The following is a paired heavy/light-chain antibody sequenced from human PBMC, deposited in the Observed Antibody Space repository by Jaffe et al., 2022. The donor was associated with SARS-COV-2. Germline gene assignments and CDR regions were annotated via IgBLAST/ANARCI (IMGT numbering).Heavy chain of an antibody. Sequence: QVQLVESGGGVVQPGRSLRLSCAASGFIFSNYGMHWVRQAPGKGLEWVAVISYDGSNDYYADSVRGRFTISRDNSKNTLYLQMDSLRAGDTAVYYCATGPKPATLFHLAYWGQGTLVIVSS. CDR3: ATGPKPATLFHLAY. V-gene: IGHV3-30*03. CDR1: GFIFSNYG. D-gene: IGHD2-15*01. CDR2: ISYDGSND. J-gene: IGHJ4*02.
Light chain of an antibody. CDR3: CSYAGTTPLSIV. V-gene: IGLV2-23*01. J-gene: IGLJ2*01. Sequence: QSALTQPASVSGSLGQSITISCTGTSSNIGTYFLVSWYQQYPGKVPKLVIYEASKRPSGVSNRFSGSKSGNTASLTISGLQAEDEADYYCCSYAGTTPLSIVFGGGTKLTVL. CDR2: EAS. CDR1: SSNIGTYFL.